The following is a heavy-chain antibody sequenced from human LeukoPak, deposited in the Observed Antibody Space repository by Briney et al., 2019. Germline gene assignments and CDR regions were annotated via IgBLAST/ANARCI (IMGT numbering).Heavy chain of an antibody. D-gene: IGHD3-3*01. CDR2: INPNSGGT. V-gene: IGHV1-2*02. Sequence: ASVKVSCKASGYTFTGYYMHWVRQAPGQGLEWMGWINPNSGGTNYAQKLQGRVTMTTDTSTSTAYMELRSLRSDDTAVYYCARLSGTRTIYDFWSGYSGGDYWGQGTLVTVSS. J-gene: IGHJ4*02. CDR1: GYTFTGYY. CDR3: ARLSGTRTIYDFWSGYSGGDY.